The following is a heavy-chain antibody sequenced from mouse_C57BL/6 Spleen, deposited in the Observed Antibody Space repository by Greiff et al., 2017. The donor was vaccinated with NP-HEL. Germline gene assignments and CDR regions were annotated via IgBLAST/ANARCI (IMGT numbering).Heavy chain of an antibody. V-gene: IGHV1-15*01. Sequence: VQLQQSGAELVRPGASVTLSCKASGYTFTDYEMHWVKQTPVHGLEWIGAIDPETGGTAYNQKFKGKAILTADKSSSTAYMELRSLTSEDSAVYYCTRFVDCEVGYYAMDYWGQGTSVTVSS. J-gene: IGHJ4*01. CDR2: IDPETGGT. D-gene: IGHD2-4*01. CDR1: GYTFTDYE. CDR3: TRFVDCEVGYYAMDY.